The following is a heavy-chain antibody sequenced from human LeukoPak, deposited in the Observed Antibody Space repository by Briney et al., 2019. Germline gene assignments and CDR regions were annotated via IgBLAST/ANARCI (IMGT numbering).Heavy chain of an antibody. CDR2: INPNSGGT. V-gene: IGHV1-2*02. J-gene: IGHJ4*02. D-gene: IGHD3-10*01. CDR1: GYTFTGYY. Sequence: GASVKVSCKASGYTFTGYYMHWVRQAPGQGLEWMGWINPNSGGTNYAQKFQGRVTMTRDTSISTAYMELSRLRSDDTAVYYCARGTAEGYYGSGSYYNDPPWSYWGQGTLVTVSS. CDR3: ARGTAEGYYGSGSYYNDPPWSY.